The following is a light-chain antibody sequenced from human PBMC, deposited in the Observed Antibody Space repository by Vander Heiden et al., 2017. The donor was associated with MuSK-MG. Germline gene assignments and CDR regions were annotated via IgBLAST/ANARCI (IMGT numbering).Light chain of an antibody. V-gene: IGLV2-18*02. CDR1: SSHVGSYNR. Sequence: QSALTQPPPVSGSPGQPVTIPCTGTSSHVGSYNRVSWYQQPPGTAPKLMIYEVSNRPSGVPDRFSASKSGNTASPTISGLQAEDEADYYCSSYTSSSTMVFGGGTKLTVL. CDR2: EVS. J-gene: IGLJ2*01. CDR3: SSYTSSSTMV.